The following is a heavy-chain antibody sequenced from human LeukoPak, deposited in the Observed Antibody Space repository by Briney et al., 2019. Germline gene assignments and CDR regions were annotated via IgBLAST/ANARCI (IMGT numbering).Heavy chain of an antibody. J-gene: IGHJ4*02. V-gene: IGHV3-74*01. CDR3: ARGPYSSNWYVDY. CDR1: GFTFSSYW. Sequence: TGGSLRLSCAVSGFTFSSYWMHWVRQVPGKGLVWVSRINGDGRYTNYADSVKGRFTISRDSAKNSLYLQMNSLRAEDTAVYYCARGPYSSNWYVDYWGQGTLVTVSS. D-gene: IGHD6-13*01. CDR2: INGDGRYT.